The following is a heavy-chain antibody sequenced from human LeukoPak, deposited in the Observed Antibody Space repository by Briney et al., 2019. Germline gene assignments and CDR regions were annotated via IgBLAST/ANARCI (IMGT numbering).Heavy chain of an antibody. Sequence: GGSLRLSCETSGFTFSHYGIHWVRQVPGMGLEWVAFIKYDGSKIYYAESVQGRFTISGDNSKNNLFLQMTRMRPQDTAVYYCATDGIPSATALANWGQGTLVTVSS. CDR2: IKYDGSKI. J-gene: IGHJ4*02. CDR3: ATDGIPSATALAN. CDR1: GFTFSHYG. V-gene: IGHV3-30*02. D-gene: IGHD2/OR15-2a*01.